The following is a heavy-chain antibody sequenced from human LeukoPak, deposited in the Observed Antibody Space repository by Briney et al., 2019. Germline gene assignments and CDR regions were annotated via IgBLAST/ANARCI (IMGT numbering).Heavy chain of an antibody. D-gene: IGHD6-19*01. CDR3: ARLKAVAGTYGYYFDY. J-gene: IGHJ4*02. Sequence: PSETLSLTCTVSGGSISSYYWSWIRQPPGKGLEWIGSIYYSGSTYYNPSLKSRVTISVDTSKNQFSLKLSSVTAADTAVYYCARLKAVAGTYGYYFDYWGQGTLVTVSS. CDR1: GGSISSYY. V-gene: IGHV4-39*01. CDR2: IYYSGST.